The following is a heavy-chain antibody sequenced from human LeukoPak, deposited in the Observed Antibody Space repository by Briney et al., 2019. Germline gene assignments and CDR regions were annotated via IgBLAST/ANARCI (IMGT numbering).Heavy chain of an antibody. J-gene: IGHJ4*02. D-gene: IGHD6-19*01. V-gene: IGHV3-33*01. Sequence: AGGSLRLSCVASGFTFSSYGMHWVRQAPGKGLEWVAVIWYDGSNKYYADSVKGRFTISRDNSKNTLYLQMNSLRADDTAVYYCARVRGDDKYSSGWYLDYWGQGTLVTVSS. CDR1: GFTFSSYG. CDR2: IWYDGSNK. CDR3: ARVRGDDKYSSGWYLDY.